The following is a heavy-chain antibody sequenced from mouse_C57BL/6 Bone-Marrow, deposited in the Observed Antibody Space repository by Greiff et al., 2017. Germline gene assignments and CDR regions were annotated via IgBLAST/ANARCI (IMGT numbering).Heavy chain of an antibody. CDR2: IHPNSGST. Sequence: VQLQQPGAELVKPGASVKLSCKASGYTFTSYWMHWVKQRPGQGLEWIGMIHPNSGSTNYNEKFKSQATLTVAKSSSTAYMQLSSLTSEDSAVYYCAREGGTVVATDYWGKGTTLTVSS. J-gene: IGHJ2*01. CDR3: AREGGTVVATDY. D-gene: IGHD1-1*01. CDR1: GYTFTSYW. V-gene: IGHV1-64*01.